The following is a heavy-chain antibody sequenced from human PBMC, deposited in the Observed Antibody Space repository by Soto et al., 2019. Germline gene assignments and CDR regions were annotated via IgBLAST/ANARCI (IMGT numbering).Heavy chain of an antibody. V-gene: IGHV1-3*01. CDR3: AREQSGEIMTMTDAFDI. CDR1: GYTFTSYA. J-gene: IGHJ3*02. D-gene: IGHD3-16*01. Sequence: EASVKVSCKASGYTFTSYAIHCVRQAPGPRLEWMGWINAGNGNTQYSQKFQGRVTITRDTSASIAYMEVSSLRSEDTALYYCAREQSGEIMTMTDAFDIWGQGTMVT. CDR2: INAGNGNT.